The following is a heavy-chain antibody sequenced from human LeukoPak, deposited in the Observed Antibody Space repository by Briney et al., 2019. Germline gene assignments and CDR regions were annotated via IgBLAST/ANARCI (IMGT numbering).Heavy chain of an antibody. CDR1: GFTFSSYA. D-gene: IGHD3-3*01. CDR2: IGGSGGNT. J-gene: IGHJ5*02. V-gene: IGHV3-23*01. Sequence: GGSLRLSCAASGFTFSSYAMSWVRQAPGKGLEWVSTIGGSGGNTYYADSVKGRFAISRDNSRNTLYLQMNSLRAEDTAVYYCAREYYDFWTSYNWFDPWGQGTLVTVSS. CDR3: AREYYDFWTSYNWFDP.